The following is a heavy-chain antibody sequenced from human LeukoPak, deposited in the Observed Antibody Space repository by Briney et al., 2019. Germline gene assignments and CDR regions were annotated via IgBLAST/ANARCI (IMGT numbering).Heavy chain of an antibody. J-gene: IGHJ4*02. D-gene: IGHD3-9*01. CDR2: ISAYNGNT. Sequence: ASVKVSCKASGYTFTSYGISWVRQAPGQGLEWMGWISAYNGNTNYAQKLQGRVTMTTDTSTSTAYMELRSLRSDDTAMYYCARDGYYDILTGYYDPKFDYWGQGTLVTVSS. CDR3: ARDGYYDILTGYYDPKFDY. V-gene: IGHV1-18*04. CDR1: GYTFTSYG.